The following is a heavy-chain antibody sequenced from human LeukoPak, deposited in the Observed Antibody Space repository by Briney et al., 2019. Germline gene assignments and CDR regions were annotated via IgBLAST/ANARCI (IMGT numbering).Heavy chain of an antibody. D-gene: IGHD2-2*01. CDR1: GYTFTANY. CDR3: ARGSGTSWFDY. CDR2: INPRSGGT. Sequence: GASVKVSCKASGYTFTANYMHWVRQAPGQGLEWIGWINPRSGGTNYGEKFRGRVTMTRDTSITTAYMELSSLRFDDTAVYYCARGSGTSWFDYWGQGTLVTVSS. J-gene: IGHJ4*02. V-gene: IGHV1-2*02.